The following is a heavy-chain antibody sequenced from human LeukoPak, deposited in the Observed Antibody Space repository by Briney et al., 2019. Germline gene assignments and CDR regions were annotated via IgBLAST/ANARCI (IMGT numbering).Heavy chain of an antibody. Sequence: GGSLRLSCAASGFTFSTYSMNWLRLAPGKGLEWVSSISPDSNYKYYVDSVKGRFTISRDNAKNSLYLQMNSLRAEDTAVYYCAREGDSSGYSYWGQGTLVTVSS. CDR2: ISPDSNYK. CDR3: AREGDSSGYSY. J-gene: IGHJ4*02. CDR1: GFTFSTYS. V-gene: IGHV3-21*01. D-gene: IGHD3-22*01.